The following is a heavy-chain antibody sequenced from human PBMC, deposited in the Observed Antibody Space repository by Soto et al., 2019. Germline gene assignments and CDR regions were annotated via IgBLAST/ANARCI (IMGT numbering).Heavy chain of an antibody. J-gene: IGHJ6*02. D-gene: IGHD3-10*01. Sequence: QVQLVESGGGVVQPGRSLRLSCAASGFTFSSYGMHWVRQAPGKGLEWVAVISYDGSNKYYADSVNGRFTISRDNSKNTLYLQMSSLRAEDAAVYYCAKGGGYYGSGSYSVGENYYGMDVWGQGTTVTVSS. CDR2: ISYDGSNK. CDR3: AKGGGYYGSGSYSVGENYYGMDV. CDR1: GFTFSSYG. V-gene: IGHV3-30*18.